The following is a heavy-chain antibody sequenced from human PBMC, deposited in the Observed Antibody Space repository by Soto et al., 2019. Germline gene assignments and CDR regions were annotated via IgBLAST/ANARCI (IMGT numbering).Heavy chain of an antibody. D-gene: IGHD2-2*01. J-gene: IGHJ4*02. CDR1: GYSFTSYW. CDR3: ARQGWTVVVPAAHVDY. V-gene: IGHV5-51*01. Sequence: GESLKISCKGSGYSFTSYWIGWVRQMPGKGLEWMGIIYPGDSDTRYSPSFQGQVTISADKSISTAYLQWSSLKASDTAMYYCARQGWTVVVPAAHVDYWGQGTLVTVSS. CDR2: IYPGDSDT.